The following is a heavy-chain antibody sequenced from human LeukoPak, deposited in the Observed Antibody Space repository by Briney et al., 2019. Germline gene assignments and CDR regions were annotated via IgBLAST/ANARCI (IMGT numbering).Heavy chain of an antibody. CDR1: GYSFTTYW. D-gene: IGHD2/OR15-2a*01. J-gene: IGHJ3*02. Sequence: GESLKISCKGSGYSFTTYWIAWLRLMPGKGLEWMGIIYPGDSETRYSTSFQGQVTISADKSISTAYLQWSSLKDSDTAIYYCARQQYLAFDIWGQGTMVTVSS. V-gene: IGHV5-51*01. CDR2: IYPGDSET. CDR3: ARQQYLAFDI.